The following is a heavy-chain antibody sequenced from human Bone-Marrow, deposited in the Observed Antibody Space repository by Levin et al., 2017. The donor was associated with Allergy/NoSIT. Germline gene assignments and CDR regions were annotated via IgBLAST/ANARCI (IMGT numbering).Heavy chain of an antibody. CDR3: ARALYYYRGGDAFDV. Sequence: GGSLRLSCAASGLTVSLNYMNWVRQAPGKGLEWVAVVDSGGNTYYADSVKGRFTISRDNSRNTLYLQMKSLRAEDTAVFYCARALYYYRGGDAFDVWGQGRMVTVSS. J-gene: IGHJ3*01. V-gene: IGHV3-53*01. D-gene: IGHD2-15*01. CDR1: GLTVSLNY. CDR2: VDSGGNT.